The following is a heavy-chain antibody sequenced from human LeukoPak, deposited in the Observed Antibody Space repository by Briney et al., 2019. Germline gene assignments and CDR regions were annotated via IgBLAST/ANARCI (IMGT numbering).Heavy chain of an antibody. Sequence: GGSLRLSCATSGFTFSFYGMHWVRQAPGKGLEWVAFIQYDGSFKFYADSVQGRFSISRDNSKNTLFLQMNSLRADDTAVYYCARTSDQLLYSKFDFWGQGTLVTVSS. CDR3: ARTSDQLLYSKFDF. V-gene: IGHV3-30*02. J-gene: IGHJ4*02. D-gene: IGHD2-2*02. CDR1: GFTFSFYG. CDR2: IQYDGSFK.